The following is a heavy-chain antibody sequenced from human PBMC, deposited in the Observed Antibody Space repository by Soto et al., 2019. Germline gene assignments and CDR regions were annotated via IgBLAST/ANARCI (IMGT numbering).Heavy chain of an antibody. CDR1: GFIFSSYG. D-gene: IGHD3-9*01. Sequence: PGGSLRLSCAAYGFIFSSYGMHWVRQAPGKGLEWVAGISYDGSNKYYADSVKGRITISRDNSKNTLYLQMNSLRAEDTAVYYCATEYYDILTGYFKSGFDYWGQGT. CDR3: ATEYYDILTGYFKSGFDY. J-gene: IGHJ4*02. CDR2: ISYDGSNK. V-gene: IGHV3-30*03.